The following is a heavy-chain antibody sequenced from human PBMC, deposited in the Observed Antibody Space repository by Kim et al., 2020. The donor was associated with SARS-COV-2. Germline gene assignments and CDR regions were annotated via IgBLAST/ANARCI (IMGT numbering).Heavy chain of an antibody. V-gene: IGHV3-7*01. D-gene: IGHD3-3*01. CDR3: ARETNREGLDWITIFGVVIPGAFDI. J-gene: IGHJ3*02. Sequence: GGSLRLSCAASGFTFSSYWMSWVRQAPGKGLEWVANIKQDGSEKYYVDSVKGRFTISRDNAKNSLYLQMNSLRAEDTAVYYCARETNREGLDWITIFGVVIPGAFDIWGQGKMVTVSS. CDR2: IKQDGSEK. CDR1: GFTFSSYW.